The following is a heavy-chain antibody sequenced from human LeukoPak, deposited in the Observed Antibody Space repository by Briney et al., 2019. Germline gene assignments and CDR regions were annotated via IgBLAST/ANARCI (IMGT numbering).Heavy chain of an antibody. J-gene: IGHJ4*02. CDR1: GFTFSSCA. D-gene: IGHD3-22*01. CDR2: ISGSGGST. V-gene: IGHV3-23*01. CDR3: AKKGPYYYDSSGYFPFDY. Sequence: PGGSPRLSCAASGFTFSSCAMSWVRQAPGKGLEWVSAISGSGGSTYYADSVKGRFTISRDNSKNTLYLQMNSLRAEDTAVYYCAKKGPYYYDSSGYFPFDYWGQGTLVTVSS.